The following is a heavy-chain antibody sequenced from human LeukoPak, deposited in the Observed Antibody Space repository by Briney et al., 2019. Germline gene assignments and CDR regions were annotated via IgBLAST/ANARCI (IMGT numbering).Heavy chain of an antibody. CDR2: ISAYNGNT. Sequence: ASVKVSCKASGYTFTSYGISWVRQAPGQGLEWMGWISAYNGNTNYAQKLQGRVSMTTDTSTSTAYMELRSLRSDDTAVYYCARDIPRPYSSGQEGFDYWGQGTLVTVSS. V-gene: IGHV1-18*01. CDR3: ARDIPRPYSSGQEGFDY. J-gene: IGHJ4*02. D-gene: IGHD6-19*01. CDR1: GYTFTSYG.